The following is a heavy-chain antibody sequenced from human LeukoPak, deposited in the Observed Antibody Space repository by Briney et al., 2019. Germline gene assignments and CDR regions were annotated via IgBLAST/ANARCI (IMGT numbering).Heavy chain of an antibody. J-gene: IGHJ4*02. CDR2: INSDGSET. CDR1: EFTFSSFW. Sequence: GGSLRLSCAASEFTFSSFWIYWVRHAPGKGLVWVSRINSDGSETIYADSVKGRFTISRDNAKNTLYLQMNSLRAEDTAVYYCVRVRMGDDFNPFDYWGQGTLVTVSS. V-gene: IGHV3-74*01. CDR3: VRVRMGDDFNPFDY. D-gene: IGHD3-16*01.